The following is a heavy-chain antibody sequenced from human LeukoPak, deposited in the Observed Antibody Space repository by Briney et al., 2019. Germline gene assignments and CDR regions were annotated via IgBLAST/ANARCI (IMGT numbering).Heavy chain of an antibody. CDR3: ARSETTYYYDSSVYFCYYGMDV. CDR2: IKQDGSEK. CDR1: GFTFSNYW. J-gene: IGHJ6*02. V-gene: IGHV3-7*01. Sequence: GGSLRLSCAASGFTFSNYWMTWVRQAPGKGLEWVANIKQDGSEKYYVDSVKGRFTISRDNAKNSLYLQMNSLRAEDTAVYYCARSETTYYYDSSVYFCYYGMDVWGQGTTVTVSS. D-gene: IGHD3-22*01.